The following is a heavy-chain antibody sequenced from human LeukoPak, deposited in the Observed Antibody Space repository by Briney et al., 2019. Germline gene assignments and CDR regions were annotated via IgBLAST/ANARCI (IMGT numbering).Heavy chain of an antibody. CDR1: GGSFSGYY. CDR3: ARGGATYYDFWGDY. J-gene: IGHJ4*02. V-gene: IGHV4-34*01. CDR2: INHSGST. D-gene: IGHD3-3*01. Sequence: PSETLSLTCAVYGGSFSGYYWSWIRQPPGKGLEWIGDINHSGSTNYNPSLKSRVTMSVDTSKNQFSLKLSSVTAADTAVYYCARGGATYYDFWGDYWGQGTLVTVSS.